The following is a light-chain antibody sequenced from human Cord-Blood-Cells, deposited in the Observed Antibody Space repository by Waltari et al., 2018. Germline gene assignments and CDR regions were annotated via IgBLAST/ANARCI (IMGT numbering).Light chain of an antibody. CDR2: EDS. V-gene: IGLV2-23*01. CDR1: SSDVASNNL. Sequence: QSALTQPASVTVSPGQSITISCTGTSSDVASNNLVSWYHQHPGKAPKLMIYEDSKRPTGLSNRFSGSKSGNTASLTISGLQAEDEADYYCCSYAGSSTVVVGGGTKLTVL. CDR3: CSYAGSSTVV. J-gene: IGLJ2*01.